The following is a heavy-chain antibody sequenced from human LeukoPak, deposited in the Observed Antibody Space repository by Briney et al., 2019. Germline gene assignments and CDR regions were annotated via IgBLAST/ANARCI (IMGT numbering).Heavy chain of an antibody. CDR2: INSDGSSI. CDR3: ANGGRGYSSSWYVY. J-gene: IGHJ4*02. CDR1: GFTFSSYW. Sequence: GGSLRLSCAASGFTFSSYWMHWVRQAPGKGLVWVSRINSDGSSITYADSVKGRFTISRDNAKNTLYLQMNSLRAEDTAVYYCANGGRGYSSSWYVYWGQGTLVTVSS. V-gene: IGHV3-74*03. D-gene: IGHD6-13*01.